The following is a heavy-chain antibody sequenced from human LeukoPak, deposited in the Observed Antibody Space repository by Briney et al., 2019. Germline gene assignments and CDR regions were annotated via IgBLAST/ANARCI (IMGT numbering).Heavy chain of an antibody. CDR2: IDHRGAT. D-gene: IGHD3-22*01. Sequence: PSETLSLTCAVYGGSLNGYYWSWIRQSPGKGLEGLGEIDHRGATKYNGSLESRVTISLDTPLNQFSLELTSVTTADTAIHYCARGSSYGASGYPYFDHWGQGTLVPV. CDR3: ARGSSYGASGYPYFDH. CDR1: GGSLNGYY. J-gene: IGHJ4*02. V-gene: IGHV4-34*01.